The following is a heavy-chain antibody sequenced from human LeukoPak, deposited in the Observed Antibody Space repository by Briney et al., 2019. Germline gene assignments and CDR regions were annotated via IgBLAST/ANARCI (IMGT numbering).Heavy chain of an antibody. D-gene: IGHD1-7*01. CDR2: INHSGST. CDR1: GGSFRGYY. CDR3: AKGATGTIFY. Sequence: SETLSLTCAAYGGSFRGYYWSWLSQPPGKGLEWIGEINHSGSTNYNPSLKSRVTISVDTSKNQFSLKLSSVTAADTAVYYRAKGATGTIFYWGRGTLVTVSS. V-gene: IGHV4-34*01. J-gene: IGHJ4*02.